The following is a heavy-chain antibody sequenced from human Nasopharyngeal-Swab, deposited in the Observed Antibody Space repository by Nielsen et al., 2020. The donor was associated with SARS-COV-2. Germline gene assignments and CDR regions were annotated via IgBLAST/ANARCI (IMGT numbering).Heavy chain of an antibody. D-gene: IGHD3-22*01. CDR3: GSSSYYYDSSGLVDY. J-gene: IGHJ4*02. CDR1: GFTFGAYS. Sequence: ESLKISCAASGFTFGAYSMYWVRQAPGKGLVWVSRINFDGSTITYADFVKGRFTISRDNANNTLFLQMNSLRAEDTAMYYCGSSSYYYDSSGLVDYWGQGTLVTVSS. V-gene: IGHV3-74*01. CDR2: INFDGSTI.